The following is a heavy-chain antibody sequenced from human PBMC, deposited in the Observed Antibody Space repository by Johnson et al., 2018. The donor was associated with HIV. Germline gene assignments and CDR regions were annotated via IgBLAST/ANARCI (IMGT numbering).Heavy chain of an antibody. CDR1: GFTFSDHY. CDR2: TRHKANSYTT. Sequence: VQLVESGGGLVQPGGSLRLSCAASGFTFSDHYMDWVRQAPGKGLEWVGSTRHKANSYTTGYAAHVKGRFTISRDNSTNTLYLQMNRLRAEDTAVYYCAKDRHSSSWYGYDAFDIWCQGTMVTVSS. CDR3: AKDRHSSSWYGYDAFDI. D-gene: IGHD6-13*01. V-gene: IGHV3-72*01. J-gene: IGHJ3*02.